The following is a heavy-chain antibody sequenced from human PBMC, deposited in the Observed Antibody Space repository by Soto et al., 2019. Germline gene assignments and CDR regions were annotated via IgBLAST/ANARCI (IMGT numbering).Heavy chain of an antibody. CDR1: GYSFTGYY. V-gene: IGHV1-2*02. CDR2: INPDSGAT. CDR3: ARGDYGTGGYPFPSFGY. D-gene: IGHD2-8*02. J-gene: IGHJ4*02. Sequence: HEHLVQSGAEVKRPGASLKVSCKASGYSFTGYYIHWVRQAPGQGLEWMGWINPDSGATNYAQNFQGRVTLTSDTSISTASMDLTSLTSDDTAVYYCARGDYGTGGYPFPSFGYWGQGTLVIVSS.